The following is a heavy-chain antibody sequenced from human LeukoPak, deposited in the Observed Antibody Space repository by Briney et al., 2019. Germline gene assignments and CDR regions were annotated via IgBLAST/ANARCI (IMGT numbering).Heavy chain of an antibody. CDR3: ARRRLLRYFDW. CDR2: INHSGST. CDR1: GGSFSGYY. J-gene: IGHJ4*02. D-gene: IGHD3-9*01. V-gene: IGHV4-34*01. Sequence: SETLSLTCAVYGGSFSGYYWSWIRQPPGKGLEWIGEINHSGSTNYNPSLKSRVTISVDTSKNQFSLKLSSVTAADTAVYYCARRRLLRYFDWWGQGTLVTVSS.